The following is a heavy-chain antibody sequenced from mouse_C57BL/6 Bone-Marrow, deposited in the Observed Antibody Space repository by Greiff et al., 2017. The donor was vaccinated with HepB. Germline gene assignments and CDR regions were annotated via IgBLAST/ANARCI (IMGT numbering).Heavy chain of an antibody. Sequence: EVKLVESGGGLVKPGGSLKLSCAASGFTFSDYGMHWVRQAPEKGLEWVAYISSGSSTIYYAATVNGRFTISRDNAKNTLFLQMTSLRSEDTAMYYCAKITTVVDGDYWGQGTSVTVSS. CDR2: ISSGSSTI. V-gene: IGHV5-17*01. D-gene: IGHD1-1*01. CDR3: AKITTVVDGDY. CDR1: GFTFSDYG. J-gene: IGHJ4*01.